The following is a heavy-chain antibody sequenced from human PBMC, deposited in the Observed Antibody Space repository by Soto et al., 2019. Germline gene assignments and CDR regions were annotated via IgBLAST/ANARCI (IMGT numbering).Heavy chain of an antibody. CDR3: ARGDCTNGVCYSVHNWFDP. Sequence: QVQLVQSGAEVKKPGSSVKVSCKASGGTFSSYTISWVRQAPGQGLEWMGRIIPILGIANYAQKFQGRVTITADKSTRTAYMELSSLRSDDTAVYYCARGDCTNGVCYSVHNWFDPWGQGTLVTVSS. CDR1: GGTFSSYT. J-gene: IGHJ5*02. D-gene: IGHD2-8*01. V-gene: IGHV1-69*02. CDR2: IIPILGIA.